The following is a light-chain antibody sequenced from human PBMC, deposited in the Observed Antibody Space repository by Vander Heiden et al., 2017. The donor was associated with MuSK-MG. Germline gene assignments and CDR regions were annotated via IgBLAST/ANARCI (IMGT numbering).Light chain of an antibody. CDR3: QQRRNCPLT. Sequence: ENVLTQSPATLSLSPGERATLSCRASQSVGTYLVWYQQKPGQAPRLLIYDASDRAPGIPARFSGSGSGTDFTLTISSLEPEDFAVYYCQQRRNCPLTFGGGTKVEIK. CDR2: DAS. V-gene: IGKV3-11*01. J-gene: IGKJ4*01. CDR1: QSVGTY.